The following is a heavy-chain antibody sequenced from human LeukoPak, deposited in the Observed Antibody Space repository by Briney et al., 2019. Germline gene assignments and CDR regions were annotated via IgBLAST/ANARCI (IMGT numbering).Heavy chain of an antibody. CDR3: PKDFSVYYYDSRVLVY. CDR2: IRHDGSNK. Sequence: PGGSLRLSFAASGFTFSSYGIHWVRQAPGKGLDGVAFIRHDGSNKYYADSVKGRFTISRDNYKQALYLQMNGLRPNDKDVYYFPKDFSVYYYDSRVLVYWGQGTLVTVSS. J-gene: IGHJ4*02. D-gene: IGHD3-22*01. CDR1: GFTFSSYG. V-gene: IGHV3-30*02.